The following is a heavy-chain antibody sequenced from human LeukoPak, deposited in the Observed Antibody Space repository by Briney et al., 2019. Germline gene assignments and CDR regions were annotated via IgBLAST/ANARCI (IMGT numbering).Heavy chain of an antibody. Sequence: PGGSLRLSCAASGFTFSSYSMNWVRQAPGKGLEWVSSISSSSSYIYYADSVKGRFTISRDNAKNSLYLQMNSLRAEDTAVYYCARGRTGTTSYFQHWGQGTLVTVSS. D-gene: IGHD1-7*01. CDR2: ISSSSSYI. J-gene: IGHJ1*01. CDR1: GFTFSSYS. V-gene: IGHV3-21*01. CDR3: ARGRTGTTSYFQH.